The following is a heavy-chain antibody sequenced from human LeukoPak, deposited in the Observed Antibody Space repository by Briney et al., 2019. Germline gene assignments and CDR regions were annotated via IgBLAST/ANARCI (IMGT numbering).Heavy chain of an antibody. J-gene: IGHJ2*01. V-gene: IGHV4-31*03. CDR3: ARLTVLGHHFDL. Sequence: PSETLSLTCTVSGGSISSGGYYWSWIRQHPGKDLEWIGYSYYSGSTYYNPSTKSRVTISVYTSKNPFSLKLSSVTAADTAVYYCARLTVLGHHFDLWGRGTLVTVSS. CDR2: SYYSGST. CDR1: GGSISSGGYY. D-gene: IGHD2-8*01.